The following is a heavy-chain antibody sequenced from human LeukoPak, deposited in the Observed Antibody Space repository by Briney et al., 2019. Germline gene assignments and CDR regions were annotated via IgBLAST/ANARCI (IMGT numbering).Heavy chain of an antibody. CDR3: ARDLSGTTTFDY. CDR1: EYTFTGYY. Sequence: GASVKVSCKASEYTFTGYYIHWVRQAPGQGLEWMGWINPNTGDINYAQKFQDWVTMTRDTSISTAYMELSRLRSDDTAIYYCARDLSGTTTFDYWGQGTLVTVSS. J-gene: IGHJ4*02. V-gene: IGHV1-2*04. CDR2: INPNTGDI. D-gene: IGHD1-1*01.